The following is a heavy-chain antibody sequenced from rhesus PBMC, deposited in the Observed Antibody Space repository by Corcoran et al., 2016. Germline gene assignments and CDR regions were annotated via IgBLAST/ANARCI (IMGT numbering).Heavy chain of an antibody. V-gene: IGHV3-54*02. J-gene: IGHJ4*01. Sequence: EVQLVESGGGLVQPGGSLRLSCAASGFTFSSYGMHWVRQAPGKGLEWVAVISYDGSKKYYSYSVKYRFTISRANSKNMLYLQMNNLKLEDTAVYYCARDGSFGLVIINLPIDYWGQGVLVTVSS. D-gene: IGHD3-3*01. CDR3: ARDGSFGLVIINLPIDY. CDR1: GFTFSSYG. CDR2: ISYDGSKK.